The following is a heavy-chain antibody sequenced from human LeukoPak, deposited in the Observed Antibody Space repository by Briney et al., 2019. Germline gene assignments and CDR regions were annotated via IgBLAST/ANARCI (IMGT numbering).Heavy chain of an antibody. CDR3: ARDLVTVTKGFDI. D-gene: IGHD4-17*01. V-gene: IGHV4-59*11. Sequence: SETLSLTCAVSDDSFSSHYWTWIRQPPGKGLEWIWDISYIGSTNYNPSLKSRVTISIDTSKNQFSLKLSAVTAADTAVYYCARDLVTVTKGFDIWGQGTMVSGSS. CDR2: ISYIGST. J-gene: IGHJ3*02. CDR1: DDSFSSHY.